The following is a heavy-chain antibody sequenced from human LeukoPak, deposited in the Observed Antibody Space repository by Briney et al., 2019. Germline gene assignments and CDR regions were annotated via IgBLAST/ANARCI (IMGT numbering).Heavy chain of an antibody. CDR3: ARSSRELVGYAPWELMPPFDY. CDR2: ISSSSRTI. V-gene: IGHV3-48*01. CDR1: GFIFSSYR. J-gene: IGHJ4*02. Sequence: GGSLRLSCAASGFIFSSYRMNWVRQAPGKGLECVSYISSSSRTIYYADSVKGRFTISRDNAKNSLYLQMNSLRAEDTAVYYCARSSRELVGYAPWELMPPFDYWGQGTLVTVSS. D-gene: IGHD2-8*01.